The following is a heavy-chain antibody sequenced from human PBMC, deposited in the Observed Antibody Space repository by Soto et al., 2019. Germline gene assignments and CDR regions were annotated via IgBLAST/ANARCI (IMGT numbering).Heavy chain of an antibody. CDR3: AEDRLGTSGYYFDY. D-gene: IGHD3-10*01. V-gene: IGHV3-23*01. CDR1: GFTFSSYA. Sequence: GGSLRLSCAASGFTFSSYAMSWVRQAPGKGLEWVSVISGSGGSTYYADSVKGRFTISRDNSKNTLYLQMNSLRAEDTAVYYWAEDRLGTSGYYFDYWGQGTLVTVSS. J-gene: IGHJ4*02. CDR2: ISGSGGST.